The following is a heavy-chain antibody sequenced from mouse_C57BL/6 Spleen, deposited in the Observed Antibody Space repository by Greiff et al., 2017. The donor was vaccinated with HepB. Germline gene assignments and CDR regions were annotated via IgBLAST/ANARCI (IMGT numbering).Heavy chain of an antibody. J-gene: IGHJ3*01. Sequence: VQRVESGAELVRPGASVTLSCKASGYTFTDYEMHWVKQTPVHGLEWIGAIDPETGGTAYNQKFTGKAILSADKSYSTAYMDLRSLTSEDSAVYYCTTWFAYWGQGTLVTVSA. CDR1: GYTFTDYE. CDR3: TTWFAY. CDR2: IDPETGGT. V-gene: IGHV1-15*01.